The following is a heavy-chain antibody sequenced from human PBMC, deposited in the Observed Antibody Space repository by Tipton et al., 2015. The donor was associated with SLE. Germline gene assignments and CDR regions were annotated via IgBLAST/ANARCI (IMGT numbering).Heavy chain of an antibody. Sequence: GSLRLSCAASGFTFSSYAMSWVRQAPGKGLEWVSAISGSGDSTYYADSVKGRFTISRDNSKNTLYLQMNSLRAEDTAVYYCARATQLGGGTSRAYYFNYWGQGTLVTVSS. CDR1: GFTFSSYA. V-gene: IGHV3-23*01. D-gene: IGHD1-7*01. J-gene: IGHJ4*02. CDR3: ARATQLGGGTSRAYYFNY. CDR2: ISGSGDST.